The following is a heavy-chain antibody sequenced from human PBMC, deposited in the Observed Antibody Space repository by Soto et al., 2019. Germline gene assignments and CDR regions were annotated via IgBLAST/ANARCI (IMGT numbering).Heavy chain of an antibody. Sequence: QVQLVQSGAEVKRPGSSVKVSCKASGDTFSFYSINWVRQAPGLGLEWMGRVNPILSMSNYAQRFQGRVTMTAYKDTSTAYMELSGLRSEDTAMYYCATSYGSGYRAFDYWGQGALVTVSS. CDR2: VNPILSMS. V-gene: IGHV1-69*04. CDR3: ATSYGSGYRAFDY. CDR1: GDTFSFYS. J-gene: IGHJ4*02. D-gene: IGHD3-10*01.